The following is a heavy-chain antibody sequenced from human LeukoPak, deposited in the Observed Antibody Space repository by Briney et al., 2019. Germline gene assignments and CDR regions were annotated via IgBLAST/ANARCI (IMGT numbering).Heavy chain of an antibody. V-gene: IGHV3-23*01. CDR2: ISGSGAST. J-gene: IGHJ4*02. Sequence: GGSPRLSCAASGFTFSSYAMSWVRQAPGKGLEWVSTISGSGASTYYADSVKGRFTISRDNSKNTLYLQMNSLRAEDTAVYYCAKQPGSVVDSSGSLSRHWGQGTLVTVSS. CDR1: GFTFSSYA. D-gene: IGHD3-22*01. CDR3: AKQPGSVVDSSGSLSRH.